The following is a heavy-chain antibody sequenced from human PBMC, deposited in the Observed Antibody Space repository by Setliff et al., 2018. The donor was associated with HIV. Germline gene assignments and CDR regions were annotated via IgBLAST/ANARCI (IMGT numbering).Heavy chain of an antibody. CDR3: ARGRNYDSSGYGDYYYYMDV. CDR2: ISPNSGGT. D-gene: IGHD3-22*01. V-gene: IGHV1-2*02. CDR1: GDTFSSYA. Sequence: ASVKVSCKASGDTFSSYAISWVRQAPGQGLEWMGWISPNSGGTNYVQKFQGRVTMTRDTSISTAYMELSTLTSDDTAVYYCARGRNYDSSGYGDYYYYMDVWGKGTTVTVSS. J-gene: IGHJ6*03.